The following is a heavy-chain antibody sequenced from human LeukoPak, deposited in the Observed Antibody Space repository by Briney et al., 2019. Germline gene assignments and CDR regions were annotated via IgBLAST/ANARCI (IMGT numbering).Heavy chain of an antibody. J-gene: IGHJ4*02. Sequence: GGSLRLSCTASGFTFGDYAMSWFRQAPGKGLEWVGFIRSKTYGGTTEYAASVKGRFTISRDDSKSIAYLQMNSLKTEDTAVYYCTASSGWYYFDYWGQGTLVTVSS. CDR3: TASSGWYYFDY. CDR1: GFTFGDYA. D-gene: IGHD6-19*01. CDR2: IRSKTYGGTT. V-gene: IGHV3-49*03.